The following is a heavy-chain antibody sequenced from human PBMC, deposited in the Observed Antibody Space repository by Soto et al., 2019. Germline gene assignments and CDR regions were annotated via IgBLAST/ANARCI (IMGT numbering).Heavy chain of an antibody. CDR2: INHSGST. V-gene: IGHV4-34*01. CDR3: ARGGGVVRGARTLRSV. J-gene: IGHJ6*02. D-gene: IGHD3-10*01. CDR1: GGSFSGYY. Sequence: SETLSLTCAVYGGSFSGYYWSWIRQPPGKGLEWIGEINHSGSTNYNPSLKSRVTISVDTSKNQFSLKLSSVTAADTAVYYCARGGGVVRGARTLRSVWGQGTTVTVSS.